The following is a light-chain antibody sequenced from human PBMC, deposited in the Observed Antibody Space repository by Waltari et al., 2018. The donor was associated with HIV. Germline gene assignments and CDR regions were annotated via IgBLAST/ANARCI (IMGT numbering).Light chain of an antibody. V-gene: IGLV2-14*01. CDR3: SSLGDANSLL. J-gene: IGLJ3*02. CDR2: QVN. Sequence: HSALTQPASVSGSLGQSITISCTTASADIGNFVSWYQQFPVKAPQLIFYQVNRRPSETPYRFSASKSGDTASLTISGLLPEDEADYFCSSLGDANSLLFGGGTHLTVL. CDR1: SADIGNF.